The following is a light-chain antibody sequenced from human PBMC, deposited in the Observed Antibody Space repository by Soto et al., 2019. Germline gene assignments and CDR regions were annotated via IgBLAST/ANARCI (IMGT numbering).Light chain of an antibody. V-gene: IGKV1-27*01. CDR2: AAS. J-gene: IGKJ5*01. CDR3: QKYSSVIT. CDR1: QGISNY. Sequence: DIQMTQSPSSLSASVGDRVTITCRASQGISNYLAWYQQKPGKVPKLLISAASTLQSGVPSRFSGSGSGTYFILTITSLQPEDVATYYCQKYSSVITFGQGTRLEIK.